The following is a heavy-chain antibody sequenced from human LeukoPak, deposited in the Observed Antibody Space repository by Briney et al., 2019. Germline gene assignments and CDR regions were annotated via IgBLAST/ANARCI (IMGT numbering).Heavy chain of an antibody. CDR1: GYTFTGYY. CDR2: INPNSGGT. V-gene: IGHV1-2*02. Sequence: ASVKVSCKASGYTFTGYYMHWVRQAPGQGLEWMGWINPNSGGTNYAQKFQGRVTMTRDTSISTAYMELSRLRSDDTAVYYCARDSGFTYGFLMDVWGKGTTVTISS. J-gene: IGHJ6*03. D-gene: IGHD5-18*01. CDR3: ARDSGFTYGFLMDV.